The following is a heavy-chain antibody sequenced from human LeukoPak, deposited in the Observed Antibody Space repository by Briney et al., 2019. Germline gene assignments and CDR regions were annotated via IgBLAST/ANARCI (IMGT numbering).Heavy chain of an antibody. CDR2: ISSNGGST. V-gene: IGHV3-64*01. D-gene: IGHD4-23*01. Sequence: GGSLRLSCAASGFTFSSYAMHWVRQAPGKGLEYVSAISSNGGSTYYANSVKGRFTISRDNSKNTLYLQMGSLRAEDTAVYYCARGGGNDAFDIWGQGTMVTVSS. J-gene: IGHJ3*02. CDR1: GFTFSSYA. CDR3: ARGGGNDAFDI.